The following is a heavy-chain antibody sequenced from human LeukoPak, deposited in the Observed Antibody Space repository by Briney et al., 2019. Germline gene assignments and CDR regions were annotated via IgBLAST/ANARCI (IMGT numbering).Heavy chain of an antibody. CDR1: GGSFSGYY. J-gene: IGHJ6*02. D-gene: IGHD3-9*01. Sequence: SETLSLTCAVYGGSFSGYYWSWIRQPPGKGLEWIGEINHSGSTNYNPSLKSRVTISVDTSKNQFSLKLSSVTAADTAVYYCAMYVLRYPEYYYGMDVWGQGTTVTVSS. CDR2: INHSGST. V-gene: IGHV4-34*01. CDR3: AMYVLRYPEYYYGMDV.